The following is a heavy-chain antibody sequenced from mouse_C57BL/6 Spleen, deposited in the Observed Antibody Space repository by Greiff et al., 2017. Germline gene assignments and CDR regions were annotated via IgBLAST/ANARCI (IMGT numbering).Heavy chain of an antibody. J-gene: IGHJ4*01. CDR1: GFTFSDYG. CDR3: ARLDDGYYVYAMDY. Sequence: EVMLVESGGGLVKPGGSLKLSCAASGFTFSDYGMHWVRQAPEKGLEWVAYISSGSSTIYYADTVKGRFTISRDNAKNTLFLQMTSLRSEDTAMYYCARLDDGYYVYAMDYWGQGTSVTVSS. V-gene: IGHV5-17*01. CDR2: ISSGSSTI. D-gene: IGHD2-3*01.